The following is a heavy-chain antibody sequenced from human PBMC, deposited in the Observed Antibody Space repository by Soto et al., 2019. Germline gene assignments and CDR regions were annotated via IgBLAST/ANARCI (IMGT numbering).Heavy chain of an antibody. CDR1: GFTFSSYG. D-gene: IGHD6-19*01. J-gene: IGHJ5*02. Sequence: GGSLRLSCAASGFTFSSYGMHWVRQAPGKGLEWVAVIWYDGSNKYYADSVKGRFTISRDNSKNTLYLQMNSLRAEDTAVYYCARDSEVLYSSGWVPGGPWGQGTLVTVSS. V-gene: IGHV3-33*01. CDR2: IWYDGSNK. CDR3: ARDSEVLYSSGWVPGGP.